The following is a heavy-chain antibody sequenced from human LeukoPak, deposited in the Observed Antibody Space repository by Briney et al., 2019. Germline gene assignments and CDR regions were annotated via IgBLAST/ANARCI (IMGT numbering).Heavy chain of an antibody. D-gene: IGHD6-13*01. J-gene: IGHJ4*02. CDR2: INHSGST. CDR3: ALGGPDQYSSTGWAFDY. CDR1: GGSFSGYY. Sequence: PSDTLSLPCAVCGGSFSGYYWMWTRQPPGKGLEGIGQINHSGSTNYTPSLKSRVTRSVDTSKNQFSLKLSSVTAADTAVYYCALGGPDQYSSTGWAFDYWGQGNLVTVSS. V-gene: IGHV4-34*01.